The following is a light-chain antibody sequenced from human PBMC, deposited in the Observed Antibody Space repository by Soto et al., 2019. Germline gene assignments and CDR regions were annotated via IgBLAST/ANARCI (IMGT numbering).Light chain of an antibody. CDR2: KAS. Sequence: DIQMTQSPSTLSASVGDRVTITCRASQSISSWLAWYQQKLGTAPKLLIYKASTLQTGVPSRFSGSGSGTEFTLTISSLQPDDFATYYCQQYNDNWTFGQGTK. J-gene: IGKJ1*01. CDR3: QQYNDNWT. CDR1: QSISSW. V-gene: IGKV1-5*03.